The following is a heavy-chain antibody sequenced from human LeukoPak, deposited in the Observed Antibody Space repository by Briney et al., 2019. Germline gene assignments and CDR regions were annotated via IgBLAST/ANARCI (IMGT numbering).Heavy chain of an antibody. CDR2: IIPIFGTA. V-gene: IGHV1-69*05. Sequence: GASVKVSCKASGGTFSSYAISRVRQAPGQGLEWMGGIIPIFGTANYAQKFQGRVTITTDESTSTAYMELSSLRSEDTAVYYCASLYSGSYSSDYWGQGTLVTVSS. CDR1: GGTFSSYA. J-gene: IGHJ4*02. D-gene: IGHD1-26*01. CDR3: ASLYSGSYSSDY.